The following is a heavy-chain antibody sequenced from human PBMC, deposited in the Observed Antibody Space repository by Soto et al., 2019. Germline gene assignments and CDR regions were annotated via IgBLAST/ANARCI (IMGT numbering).Heavy chain of an antibody. V-gene: IGHV1-18*04. Sequence: ASVKVSCKASGYTFTSYGISWVRQAPGQGLEWMGWISAYNGNTNYAQKLQGRVTMTTDTSTSTAYMELRSLRSEDTAVYYCARWADDYGLYGMDVWGQGTTVTVSS. CDR1: GYTFTSYG. D-gene: IGHD4-17*01. J-gene: IGHJ6*02. CDR2: ISAYNGNT. CDR3: ARWADDYGLYGMDV.